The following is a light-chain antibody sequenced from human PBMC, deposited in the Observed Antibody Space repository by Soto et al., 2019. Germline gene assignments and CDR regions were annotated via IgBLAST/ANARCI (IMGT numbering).Light chain of an antibody. J-gene: IGLJ2*01. CDR2: DDN. Sequence: QSVLTQPPSLSAAPGQKVTISCSGSSSNIGNNYVSWYQQLPGTAPKLLFYDDNNRPSGIPDRFSGSKSGTSATLGITGLQTGDEADYYCGTWDSSLSAVVFGGGTQLTVL. CDR3: GTWDSSLSAVV. V-gene: IGLV1-51*01. CDR1: SSNIGNNY.